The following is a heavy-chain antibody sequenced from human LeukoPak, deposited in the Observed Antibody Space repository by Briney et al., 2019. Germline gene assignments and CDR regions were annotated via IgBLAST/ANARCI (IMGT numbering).Heavy chain of an antibody. V-gene: IGHV3-23*01. CDR3: ASGYGSGSYGAFDI. J-gene: IGHJ3*02. CDR2: ISHSGDKT. Sequence: GGSLRLSCAASGFTFSDYAMTWVRQAPGKGLDWVSAISHSGDKTWNADSVKGRFTISRDNSKNTLYLQMNSLRAEDTAVYYCASGYGSGSYGAFDIWGQGTMVTVSS. D-gene: IGHD3-10*01. CDR1: GFTFSDYA.